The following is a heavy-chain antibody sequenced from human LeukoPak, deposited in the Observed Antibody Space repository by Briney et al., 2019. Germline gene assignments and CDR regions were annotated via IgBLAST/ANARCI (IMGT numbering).Heavy chain of an antibody. J-gene: IGHJ4*02. CDR2: ISSSGSTI. CDR3: ARLHDYGDYGLGY. Sequence: PGGPLRLSCAASGFTFRAYYMSWIRQAPGKGLEWVSYISSSGSTIYYADSVKGRITISRDNAKNSLYLQMNSLRAEDTAVYYCARLHDYGDYGLGYWGQGTLVTVSS. V-gene: IGHV3-11*01. CDR1: GFTFRAYY. D-gene: IGHD4-17*01.